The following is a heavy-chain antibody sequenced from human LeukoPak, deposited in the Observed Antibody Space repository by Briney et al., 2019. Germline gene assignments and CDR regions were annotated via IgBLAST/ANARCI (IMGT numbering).Heavy chain of an antibody. V-gene: IGHV3-30-3*01. CDR3: ASDGGSY. CDR2: ISYDGGNK. CDR1: GVTFSNYA. Sequence: GGSLRLSCAASGVTFSNYAMHWVREAPGKGLEWVAVISYDGGNKYHADSVKSRFTISRDNSKNTLYLQMNSLRVEDTALYYCASDGGSYWGQGTLVTVSS. J-gene: IGHJ4*02. D-gene: IGHD3-10*01.